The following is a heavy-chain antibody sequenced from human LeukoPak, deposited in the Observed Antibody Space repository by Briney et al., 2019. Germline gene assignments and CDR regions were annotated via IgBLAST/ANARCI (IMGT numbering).Heavy chain of an antibody. D-gene: IGHD2-21*01. CDR1: GGSFSGYY. Sequence: PSETLSLTCAVYGGSFSGYYWSWIRQPPGKGLEWIGEINHSGSTNYNPSLKSRVTISVDTSKNQFSLKLSSVTAADTAVYYCARGIVVYGMDVWGQGTTVTVSS. V-gene: IGHV4-34*01. CDR2: INHSGST. CDR3: ARGIVVYGMDV. J-gene: IGHJ6*02.